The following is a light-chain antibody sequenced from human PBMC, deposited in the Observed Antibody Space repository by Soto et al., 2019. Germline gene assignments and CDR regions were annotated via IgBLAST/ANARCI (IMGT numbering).Light chain of an antibody. V-gene: IGKV1-39*01. CDR3: QQCIDWPLT. CDR1: QSISSY. CDR2: AAS. Sequence: SRCSPYSSVEDRVTITYRASQSISSYLAWYQQKPGKAPKLLIYAASNLHSGIPSRFSGSGSGTDFTLPISSLEPEDFAVYYCQQCIDWPLTFGGGTKVDIK. J-gene: IGKJ4*01.